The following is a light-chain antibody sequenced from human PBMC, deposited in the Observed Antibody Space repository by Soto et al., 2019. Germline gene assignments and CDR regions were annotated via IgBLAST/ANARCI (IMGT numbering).Light chain of an antibody. J-gene: IGLJ3*02. CDR3: QTWGTGALWV. V-gene: IGLV4-69*01. CDR1: SGHSSYA. CDR2: LNSDGSH. Sequence: QPVLTQSPSASASLGASVKLTCTLSSGHSSYAIAWHQQQPEKGPRYLMKLNSDGSHSKGDGIPDRFSGSSSGAERYLTISSLQSXXXADYYCQTWGTGALWVFGGGTKLTVL.